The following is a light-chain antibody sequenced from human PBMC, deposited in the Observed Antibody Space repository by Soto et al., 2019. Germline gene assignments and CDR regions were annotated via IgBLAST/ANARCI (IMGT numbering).Light chain of an antibody. CDR1: SNDVGGYNY. Sequence: QSALTQPASVSGSPGQSITISCTGTSNDVGGYNYVSWYQQQPGKAPKLVIYDVTSRPSGVSNRFSASKSDNTASLTISGLQAEDEADYYCTSYTTSTTVIFGGGTKVTVL. CDR3: TSYTTSTTVI. CDR2: DVT. J-gene: IGLJ2*01. V-gene: IGLV2-14*01.